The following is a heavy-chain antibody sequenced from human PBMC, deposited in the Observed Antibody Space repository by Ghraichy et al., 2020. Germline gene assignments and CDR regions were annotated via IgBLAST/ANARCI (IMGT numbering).Heavy chain of an antibody. CDR1: GFTFSSYA. J-gene: IGHJ6*02. V-gene: IGHV3-30-3*01. CDR2: ISYDGSNK. D-gene: IGHD4-11*01. Sequence: GGSLRLSCAASGFTFSSYAMHWVRQAPGKGLEWVAVISYDGSNKYYADSVKGRFTISRDNSKNTLYLQMNSLRAEDTAVYYCARDYRSDYYYYGMDVWGQGTTVTVSS. CDR3: ARDYRSDYYYYGMDV.